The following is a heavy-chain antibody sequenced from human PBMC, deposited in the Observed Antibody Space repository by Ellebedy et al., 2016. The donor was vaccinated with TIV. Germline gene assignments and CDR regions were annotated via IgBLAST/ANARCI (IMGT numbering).Heavy chain of an antibody. CDR3: AKDHEWAGFMAVDYGMDV. D-gene: IGHD1-26*01. J-gene: IGHJ6*02. CDR1: GFIISNEW. Sequence: GGSLRLSXAGAGFIISNEWMHWVRQAPGKGLEWVANISFDGKRIAYAASVKGRFTISRENSMNTVYLQMNSLRGEDTAQYYCAKDHEWAGFMAVDYGMDVWGQGTTVTVSS. CDR2: ISFDGKRI. V-gene: IGHV3-30*18.